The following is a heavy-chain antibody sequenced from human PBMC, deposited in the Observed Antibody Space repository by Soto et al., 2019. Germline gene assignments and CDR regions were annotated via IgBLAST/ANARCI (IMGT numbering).Heavy chain of an antibody. J-gene: IGHJ4*02. Sequence: SETLSLTCTVSGGSISSSSYYWGWIRQPPGKGLEWIGSIYYSGSTYYNPSLKSRVTISVDTSKNQFSLKLSSVAAADTAVYYCARGVVGATSVGYWGQGTLVTVSS. CDR2: IYYSGST. V-gene: IGHV4-39*01. D-gene: IGHD1-26*01. CDR1: GGSISSSSYY. CDR3: ARGVVGATSVGY.